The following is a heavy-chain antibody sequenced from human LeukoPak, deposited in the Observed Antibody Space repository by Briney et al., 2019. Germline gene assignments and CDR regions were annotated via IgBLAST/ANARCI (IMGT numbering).Heavy chain of an antibody. CDR2: ISSSGDRT. CDR1: GFTFTSYS. Sequence: GGSLRLSCVASGFTFTSYSMSWVRQAPGKGLQWVSAISSSGDRTYYANSVRGRFTISRDNSKNTLYLEMNSLRAEDTAVYYCARRGYSSGWSVGFWGQGTLVTVSS. CDR3: ARRGYSSGWSVGF. V-gene: IGHV3-23*01. J-gene: IGHJ4*02. D-gene: IGHD6-19*01.